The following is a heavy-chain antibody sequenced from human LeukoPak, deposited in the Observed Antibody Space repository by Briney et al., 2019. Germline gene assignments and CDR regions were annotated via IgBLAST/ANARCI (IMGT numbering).Heavy chain of an antibody. CDR2: ISSSSSYI. Sequence: GGSLRLSCAASGFTFSSYSMNWVRQAPGKGLEWVSSISSSSSYIYYADSVKGRFTISRDNAKNSLYLQMNSLRAEDTAVYYCARPYYYDSSAADSLFDPWGQGTLVTASS. D-gene: IGHD3-22*01. CDR3: ARPYYYDSSAADSLFDP. J-gene: IGHJ5*02. V-gene: IGHV3-21*01. CDR1: GFTFSSYS.